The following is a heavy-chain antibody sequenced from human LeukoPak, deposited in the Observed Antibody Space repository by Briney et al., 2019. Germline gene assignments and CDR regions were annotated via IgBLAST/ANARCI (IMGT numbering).Heavy chain of an antibody. D-gene: IGHD3-16*02. CDR1: GFTFSSYA. CDR2: ISGSGGST. CDR3: AKATYYDYVWGRYRSPIWDY. V-gene: IGHV3-23*01. J-gene: IGHJ4*02. Sequence: GGSLRLSCAASGFTFSSYAMSWVRQAPGKGLEWVSAISGSGGSTYYADSVKGRFTISRDNSKNTLYLQMNSLRAEDTAVYYCAKATYYDYVWGRYRSPIWDYWGQGTLVTVSS.